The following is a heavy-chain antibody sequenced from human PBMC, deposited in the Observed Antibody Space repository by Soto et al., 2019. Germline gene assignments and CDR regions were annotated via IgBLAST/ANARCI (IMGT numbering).Heavy chain of an antibody. J-gene: IGHJ4*02. CDR3: ARDAPEVAAY. CDR2: INYRGTT. Sequence: QVQLQESGPGLVKPSQTLSLTCTVSGGPIINGDTYLNWIRQHPEKGLEWMGYINYRGTTNYNPAIKSRILISIDTSKNQFPLSLTSVTAADTAVYYCARDAPEVAAYWGQGTLVTVSS. D-gene: IGHD2-15*01. CDR1: GGPIINGDTY. V-gene: IGHV4-31*03.